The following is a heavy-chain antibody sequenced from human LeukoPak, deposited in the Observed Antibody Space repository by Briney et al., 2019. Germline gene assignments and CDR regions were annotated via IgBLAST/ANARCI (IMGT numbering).Heavy chain of an antibody. CDR3: AKDGYCSGGSCYPKHFDY. CDR1: GFTVSSNY. D-gene: IGHD2-15*01. V-gene: IGHV3-53*05. CDR2: IYSGGST. Sequence: GGSLRLSCAASGFTVSSNYMSWVRQAPGKGLEWVSVIYSGGSTYYADSVKGRFTISRDNSKNTLYLQMNSLRAEDTAVYYCAKDGYCSGGSCYPKHFDYWGQGTLVTVSS. J-gene: IGHJ4*02.